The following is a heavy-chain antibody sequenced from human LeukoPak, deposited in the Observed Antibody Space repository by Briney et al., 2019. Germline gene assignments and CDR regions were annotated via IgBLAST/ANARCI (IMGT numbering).Heavy chain of an antibody. D-gene: IGHD2/OR15-2a*01. CDR3: VNSNFDP. J-gene: IGHJ5*02. CDR1: GSTFSSYG. CDR2: ISYDGRNT. Sequence: GGSLRLSCAASGSTFSSYGMHWVRQAPGKGLEWVSFISYDGRNTHFADSVKGRFTISRDNSENTLSLQMNSLRADDTAVYYCVNSNFDPWGQGTLVIVSS. V-gene: IGHV3-30*19.